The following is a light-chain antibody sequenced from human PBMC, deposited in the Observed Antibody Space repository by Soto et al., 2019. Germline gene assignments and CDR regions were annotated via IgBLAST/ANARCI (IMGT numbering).Light chain of an antibody. V-gene: IGKV3D-15*01. Sequence: EIVLTQSPGTLSVSPGDGVTLSCRASQSISINLAWYQHKPGQAPRLLIHAGSTRATGIPARISGSGSGTEFTLTISSLQSEDFAVYYCQQFRNWPWTFGQGTKVEV. J-gene: IGKJ1*01. CDR3: QQFRNWPWT. CDR2: AGS. CDR1: QSISIN.